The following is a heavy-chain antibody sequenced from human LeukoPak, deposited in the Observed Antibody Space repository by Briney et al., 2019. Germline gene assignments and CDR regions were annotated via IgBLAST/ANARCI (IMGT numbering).Heavy chain of an antibody. Sequence: GGSLRLSCAASGFTFSSYAMHWVRQAPGKGLEWVAVISYDGSNKYYADSVKGRFTISRDNSKNTLYLQMNSLRAEDTAVYYCARAKDVWGIADGWGQGTLVTVSS. J-gene: IGHJ4*02. CDR3: ARAKDVWGIADG. CDR1: GFTFSSYA. V-gene: IGHV3-30*04. D-gene: IGHD3-16*01. CDR2: ISYDGSNK.